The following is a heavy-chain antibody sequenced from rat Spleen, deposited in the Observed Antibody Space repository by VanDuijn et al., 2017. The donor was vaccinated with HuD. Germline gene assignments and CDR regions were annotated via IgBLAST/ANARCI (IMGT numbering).Heavy chain of an antibody. CDR2: ISYDGSST. J-gene: IGHJ2*01. Sequence: EVQLVESGGGLVQPGRSLKLSCAASGFTFSNYGMAWVRQAPTTGLEWVATISYDGSSTYYRDTVKGRFTISRDNAKSTLYLQMDSLRSEDTATYYCAREGTTFFDYWGQGVMVTVSS. D-gene: IGHD1-10*01. V-gene: IGHV5-29*01. CDR3: AREGTTFFDY. CDR1: GFTFSNYG.